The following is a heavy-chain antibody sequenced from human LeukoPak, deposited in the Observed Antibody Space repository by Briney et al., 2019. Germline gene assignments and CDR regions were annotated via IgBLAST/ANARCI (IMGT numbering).Heavy chain of an antibody. V-gene: IGHV4-4*02. CDR2: IYHSGST. CDR3: ARHRYYYDSSGYFY. Sequence: SGTLSLTCAVSGGSISSSNWWSWVRQPPGKGLEWIGEIYHSGSTNYNPSLKSRVTISVDKSKNQFSLKLSSVTAADTAVYYCARHRYYYDSSGYFYWGQGTLVTVSS. J-gene: IGHJ4*02. D-gene: IGHD3-22*01. CDR1: GGSISSSNW.